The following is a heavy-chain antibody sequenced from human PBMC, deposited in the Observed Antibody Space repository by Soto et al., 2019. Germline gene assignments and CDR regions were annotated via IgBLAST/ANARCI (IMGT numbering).Heavy chain of an antibody. CDR2: ISAYDDST. Sequence: QVQLVQSGAEVEKPGASVKVSSKASGYTFASYGITWVRQAPGQGLEWMGWISAYDDSTDFSRKFQGRVTLTTDTSTSTAYMELRGLRSDNRDVYYCARDVTRGYTSRHGNFDLWGRGTLVIVSS. CDR1: GYTFASYG. D-gene: IGHD2-2*01. J-gene: IGHJ2*01. CDR3: ARDVTRGYTSRHGNFDL. V-gene: IGHV1-18*01.